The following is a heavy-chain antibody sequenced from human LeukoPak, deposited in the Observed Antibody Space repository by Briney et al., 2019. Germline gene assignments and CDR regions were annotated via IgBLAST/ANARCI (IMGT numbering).Heavy chain of an antibody. CDR1: GFTFSSYS. CDR3: AKDPLPHSSGWYWDY. CDR2: ISGSGGST. Sequence: PGGSLRLSCAASGFTFSSYSMNWVRQAPGKGLEWVSAISGSGGSTYYADSVKGRFTISRDNSKNTLYLQMNSLRAEDTAVYYCAKDPLPHSSGWYWDYWGQGTLVTVSS. D-gene: IGHD6-19*01. V-gene: IGHV3-23*01. J-gene: IGHJ4*02.